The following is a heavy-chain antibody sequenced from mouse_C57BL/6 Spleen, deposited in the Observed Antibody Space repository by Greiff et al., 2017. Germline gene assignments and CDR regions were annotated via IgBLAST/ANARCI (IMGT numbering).Heavy chain of an antibody. Sequence: EVKLVESGGGLVKPGGSMKLSCAASGFTFSDYGMHWVRQAPEKGLEWVAYISSGSSTIYYADTVKGRFTISRDNAKNTLFLQMTSLRSEDTAMYYCARLNYVGYYYAMDYWGQGTSVTVSS. CDR2: ISSGSSTI. CDR1: GFTFSDYG. D-gene: IGHD2-1*01. J-gene: IGHJ4*01. V-gene: IGHV5-17*01. CDR3: ARLNYVGYYYAMDY.